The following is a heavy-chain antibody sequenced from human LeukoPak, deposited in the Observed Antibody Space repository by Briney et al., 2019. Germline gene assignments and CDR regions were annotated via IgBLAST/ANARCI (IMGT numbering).Heavy chain of an antibody. CDR3: ARDSAAAGQYFDY. D-gene: IGHD6-13*01. CDR2: ISYDGSNK. Sequence: GGSLRLSCAASGFTFSSYAMHWVRQAPGKGLEWVAVISYDGSNKYYADSVKGRFTISRDNSKNTLYLQMNSLRAEDTAVYYCARDSAAAGQYFDYWGQGTLVTVSS. V-gene: IGHV3-30-3*01. CDR1: GFTFSSYA. J-gene: IGHJ4*02.